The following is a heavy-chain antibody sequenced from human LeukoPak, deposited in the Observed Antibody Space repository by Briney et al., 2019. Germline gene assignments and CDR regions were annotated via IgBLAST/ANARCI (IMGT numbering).Heavy chain of an antibody. D-gene: IGHD3-10*01. CDR3: ARSDYYGSGRGSFDV. Sequence: GGSLRLSCAASGFTFSDYSMNWVRQAPGKGLEWVSSISDDSNYIYYADSVKGRFTISRDNAKNSLYLQMNSLRAEDTAVYYCARSDYYGSGRGSFDVWGQGATVSVSS. CDR2: ISDDSNYI. V-gene: IGHV3-21*04. CDR1: GFTFSDYS. J-gene: IGHJ6*02.